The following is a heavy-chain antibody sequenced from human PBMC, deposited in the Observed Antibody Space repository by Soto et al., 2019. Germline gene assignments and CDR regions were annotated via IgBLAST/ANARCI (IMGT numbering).Heavy chain of an antibody. CDR2: ISTRRTYT. D-gene: IGHD1-1*01. CDR3: ARDLAWKRGKVGRYYYGMDV. J-gene: IGHJ6*02. V-gene: IGHV3-11*06. CDR1: GFILSDYY. Sequence: PGGSLRLSCSASGFILSDYYISWVRQTPGKGLEWISYISTRRTYTNYADSVKGRFTISRDNTETSLYLQMDSLRVEDTDVYYCARDLAWKRGKVGRYYYGMDVWGQGTTVTVSS.